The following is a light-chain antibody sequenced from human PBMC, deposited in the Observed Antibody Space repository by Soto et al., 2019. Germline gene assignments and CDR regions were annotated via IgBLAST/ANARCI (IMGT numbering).Light chain of an antibody. CDR1: SSDVGGYNY. V-gene: IGLV2-11*01. J-gene: IGLJ1*01. CDR3: CSYAGSYYV. CDR2: DVS. Sequence: QSALTQPRSVSGSPGQSVTISCTGTSSDVGGYNYVSWYQQHPGKAPKLMIYDVSKRPSGVPDRFSGSKSGNTASLTISGLQAEDEAEYYRCSYAGSYYVFGTGTKLTVL.